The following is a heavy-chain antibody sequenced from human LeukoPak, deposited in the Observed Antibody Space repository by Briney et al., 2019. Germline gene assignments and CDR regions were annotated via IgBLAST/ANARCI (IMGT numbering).Heavy chain of an antibody. Sequence: GGSLRLSCEASGFTFNTYSMNWARQAPGKGLEWVSSIDSSGGYMFYADSVKGRFIISRDNAKNSLYLQMNSLRAEDTALYYCARDGGDCSGDSCYVDYWGQGTLVTVSS. CDR2: IDSSGGYM. CDR3: ARDGGDCSGDSCYVDY. D-gene: IGHD2-15*01. V-gene: IGHV3-21*04. CDR1: GFTFNTYS. J-gene: IGHJ4*02.